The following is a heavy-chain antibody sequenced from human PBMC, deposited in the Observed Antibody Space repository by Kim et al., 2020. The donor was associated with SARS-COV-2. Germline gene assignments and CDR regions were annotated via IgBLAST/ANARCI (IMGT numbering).Heavy chain of an antibody. CDR1: GYTFTSYG. CDR2: ISAYNGNT. CDR3: ARVPYYDFWSGYHLYYYYYMDV. V-gene: IGHV1-18*01. D-gene: IGHD3-3*01. J-gene: IGHJ6*03. Sequence: ASVKVSCKASGYTFTSYGISWVRQAPGQGLEWMGWISAYNGNTNYAQKLQGRVTMTTDTSTSTAYMELRSLRSDDTAVYYCARVPYYDFWSGYHLYYYYYMDVWGKGTTVTVSS.